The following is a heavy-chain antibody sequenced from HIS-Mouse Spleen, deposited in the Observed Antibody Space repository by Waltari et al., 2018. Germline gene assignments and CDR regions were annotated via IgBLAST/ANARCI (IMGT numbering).Heavy chain of an antibody. CDR3: ARGDLGSSSYYFDY. J-gene: IGHJ4*02. CDR1: GYTFTSYD. V-gene: IGHV1-8*01. Sequence: QVQLVQSGAEVKKPGASVKVPCKASGYTFTSYDINWVRQATGQGLEWMGWMNPTSGNTGYAQKFQGRVTMTRNTSISTAYMGLSSLRSEDTAVYYCARGDLGSSSYYFDYWGQGTLVTVSS. CDR2: MNPTSGNT. D-gene: IGHD6-6*01.